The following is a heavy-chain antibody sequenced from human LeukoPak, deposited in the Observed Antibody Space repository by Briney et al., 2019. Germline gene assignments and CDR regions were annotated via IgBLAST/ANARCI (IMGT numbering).Heavy chain of an antibody. V-gene: IGHV4-59*01. CDR3: SKGGVVHAFHI. D-gene: IGHD2-15*01. J-gene: IGHJ3*02. CDR1: GGSISSYY. Sequence: PSETLSLTCTVSGGSISSYYWSWIRQPPGKGLEWIGYIYYSGSTNYNPSLKSRVTISVDTSKNQFSLKLSSVTAADTAVYYCSKGGVVHAFHIWGQGTMVTVSS. CDR2: IYYSGST.